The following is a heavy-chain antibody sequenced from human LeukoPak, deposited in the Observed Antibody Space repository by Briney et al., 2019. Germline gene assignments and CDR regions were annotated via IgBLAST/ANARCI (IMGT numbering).Heavy chain of an antibody. Sequence: GGSLRLSCEASGFPFSEYYMTWVRQAPGKGLEWLSFISSAGETKHYADSVKGRFTISRDNAKNSLYLQMNSLRAEDTAVYYCARTGYCSGGSCYRPDIWGQGTMVTVSS. CDR3: ARTGYCSGGSCYRPDI. CDR2: ISSAGETK. CDR1: GFPFSEYY. J-gene: IGHJ3*02. D-gene: IGHD2-15*01. V-gene: IGHV3-11*04.